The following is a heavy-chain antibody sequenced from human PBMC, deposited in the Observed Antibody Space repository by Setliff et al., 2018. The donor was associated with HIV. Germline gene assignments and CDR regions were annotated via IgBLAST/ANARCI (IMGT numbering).Heavy chain of an antibody. Sequence: GGSLRLSCAASGFTFIDYALNWVRQAPGKGLEWVSAISATAGDTYYADSVKGRFTISRDNAKNSLYLQMNSLRAEDTAVYYCARLVVAATKRDAFDIWGQGTMVTVSS. CDR1: GFTFIDYA. V-gene: IGHV3-21*01. CDR3: ARLVVAATKRDAFDI. J-gene: IGHJ3*02. D-gene: IGHD2-15*01. CDR2: ISATAGDT.